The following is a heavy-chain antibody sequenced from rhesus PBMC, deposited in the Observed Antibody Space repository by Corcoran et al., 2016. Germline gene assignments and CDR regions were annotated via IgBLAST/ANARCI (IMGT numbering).Heavy chain of an antibody. CDR2: FYGYSAIP. V-gene: IGHV4-73*01. Sequence: QVKLQQWGEGLVKPSETLSLTCAVYGGSISGYYYWSWIRQPAGKGLEWIGYFYGYSAIPTYNPSLKNRVTISEATSQTQFSLKLSSVTAADTAVYYCARRSYGSGYYRGSLDVWGRGVLVTVSS. CDR1: GGSISGYYY. J-gene: IGHJ5-2*02. CDR3: ARRSYGSGYYRGSLDV. D-gene: IGHD3-28*01.